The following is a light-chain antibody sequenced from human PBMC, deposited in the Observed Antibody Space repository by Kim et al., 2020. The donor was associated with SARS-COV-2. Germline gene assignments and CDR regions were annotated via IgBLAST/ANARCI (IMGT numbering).Light chain of an antibody. Sequence: QLVLTQSPSASASLGASVKLTCTLSSGHSTYAIAWHQQRPEKGPRYLMKINSDGSHNKGDGIPDRFSGSSSGADRYLIISSLQSEDAADYYCQTWGTEFPWVFGGGTQLTVL. V-gene: IGLV4-69*02. CDR2: INSDGSH. J-gene: IGLJ3*02. CDR3: QTWGTEFPWV. CDR1: SGHSTYA.